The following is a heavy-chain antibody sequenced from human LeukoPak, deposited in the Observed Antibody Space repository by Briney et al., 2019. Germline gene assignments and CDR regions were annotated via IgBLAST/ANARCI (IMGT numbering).Heavy chain of an antibody. V-gene: IGHV1-2*02. J-gene: IGHJ4*02. CDR2: INPNSGDT. D-gene: IGHD1-26*01. CDR1: GYTFTGYH. CDR3: ARDGNFDN. Sequence: ASVKVSCKASGYTFTGYHMHWVRQAPGQGLEWMGWINPNSGDTNFAQKFQGRVTMTRDTSISAIYMELSRLRSDDTAVYYCARDGNFDNWGQGTLVTVSS.